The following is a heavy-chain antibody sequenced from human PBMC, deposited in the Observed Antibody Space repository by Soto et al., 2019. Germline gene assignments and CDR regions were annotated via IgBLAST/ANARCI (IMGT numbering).Heavy chain of an antibody. CDR1: GLTFSSYA. J-gene: IGHJ4*02. CDR2: ISGSGGST. V-gene: IGHV3-23*01. D-gene: IGHD6-13*01. CDR3: ATTMVRAAADH. Sequence: EVQLLESGGGLVQPGGSLSLSCAASGLTFSSYAMSWVGQAPGKGLEWVSAISGSGGSTYYADSVKGRFTISRDNSKNTLYLQMNSLRAEDTAVYYCATTMVRAAADHWGQGTLVTVSS.